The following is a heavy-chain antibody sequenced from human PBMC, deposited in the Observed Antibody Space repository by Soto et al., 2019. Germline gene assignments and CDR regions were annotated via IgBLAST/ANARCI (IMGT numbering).Heavy chain of an antibody. D-gene: IGHD7-27*01. CDR3: ARLEELGYYFDY. Sequence: QVQLQESGPGLGKPSETLSLTCTVSGGSISSHYWSWIRQPPGKGLEWIGYIYYSGSTNYNPSLKSRVTISEDTSKSQFSLKLNSVTAADTAVYYCARLEELGYYFDYWGQGTLVTVSS. CDR1: GGSISSHY. J-gene: IGHJ4*02. V-gene: IGHV4-59*08. CDR2: IYYSGST.